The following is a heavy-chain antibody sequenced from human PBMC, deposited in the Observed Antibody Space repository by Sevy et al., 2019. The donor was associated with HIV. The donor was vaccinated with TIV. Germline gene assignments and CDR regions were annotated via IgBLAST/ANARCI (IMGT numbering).Heavy chain of an antibody. D-gene: IGHD2-2*03. CDR3: ARRSLRLGYCCRTGCYRAMDV. CDR2: IIPLFDTV. V-gene: IGHV1-69*05. CDR1: GGTFSSNA. Sequence: ASVKVSCKTSGGTFSSNAFTWVRQAPGQGLEWMGGIIPLFDTVDYVQKFQGRVTITTDESRTTAYLEMSSLSSEDTAVYYCARRSLRLGYCCRTGCYRAMDVWGQGTSVTVSS. J-gene: IGHJ6*02.